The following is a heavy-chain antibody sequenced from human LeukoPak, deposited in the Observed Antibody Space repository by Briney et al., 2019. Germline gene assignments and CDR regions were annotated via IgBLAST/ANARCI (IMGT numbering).Heavy chain of an antibody. CDR3: AREEGSSGCYGD. CDR2: IYYSGST. J-gene: IGHJ4*02. CDR1: GGSISSGGYS. Sequence: SETLSLTCAVSGGSISSGGYSWSWIRQPPGKGLEWIGYIYYSGSTYYNPSLKSRVTISVDTSKNQFSLKLSSVTAADTAVYYCAREEGSSGCYGDWGQGTLVTVSS. D-gene: IGHD6-19*01. V-gene: IGHV4-30-4*07.